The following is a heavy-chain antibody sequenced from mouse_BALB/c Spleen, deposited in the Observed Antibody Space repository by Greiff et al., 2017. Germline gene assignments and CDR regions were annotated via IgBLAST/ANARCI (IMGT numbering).Heavy chain of an antibody. CDR1: GFTFSDYY. V-gene: IGHV5-4*02. CDR3: ASDADAMDY. CDR2: ISDGGSYT. Sequence: EVMLVESGGGLVKPGGSLKLSCAASGFTFSDYYMYWVRQTPEKRLEWVATISDGGSYTYYPDSVKGRFTISRDNAKNNLYLQMSSLKSEDTAMYYCASDADAMDYWGQGTSVTVSS. J-gene: IGHJ4*01.